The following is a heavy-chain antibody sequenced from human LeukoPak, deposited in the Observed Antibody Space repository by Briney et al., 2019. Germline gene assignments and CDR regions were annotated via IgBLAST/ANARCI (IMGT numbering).Heavy chain of an antibody. CDR2: INSDGSST. CDR1: GFTFSSYW. Sequence: GGSLRLSCAASGFTFSSYWMHWVRQAPGKGLVWVSRINSDGSSTSYADSVKGRFTISRDNAKNTLYLQMNSLRAEDTAVYYCAREITYYYGSGSEGPLGYWGQGTLVTVSS. D-gene: IGHD3-10*01. J-gene: IGHJ4*02. V-gene: IGHV3-74*01. CDR3: AREITYYYGSGSEGPLGY.